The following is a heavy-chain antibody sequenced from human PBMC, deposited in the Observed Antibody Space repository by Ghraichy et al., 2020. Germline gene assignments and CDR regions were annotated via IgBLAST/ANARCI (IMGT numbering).Heavy chain of an antibody. CDR3: AIVYKTDLDY. V-gene: IGHV3-23*01. CDR1: GFTIRSYS. Sequence: LSLTCAGSGFTIRSYSMSWVRQAPGKGLEWVPAISYRGGETFYADSVKGRFTISRDTSKNTLSLQMDSLRAEDTAVYFCAIVYKTDLDYWGQGTLVTVSS. CDR2: ISYRGGET. D-gene: IGHD1-1*01. J-gene: IGHJ4*02.